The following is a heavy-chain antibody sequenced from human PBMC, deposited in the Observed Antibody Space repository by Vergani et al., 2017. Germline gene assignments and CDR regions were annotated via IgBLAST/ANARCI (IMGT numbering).Heavy chain of an antibody. Sequence: QVQLVQSGAEVKKPGSSVKVSCKASGGTFSSYAISWVRQAPGQGLEWMGRIIPILGTANYAQKFQGRVTITADESTSTAYMELCSLRSEDTAVYYCARGRYYYDSSGYYHGITDYYGMDVWGQGTTVTVSS. CDR1: GGTFSSYA. D-gene: IGHD3-22*01. J-gene: IGHJ6*02. CDR2: IIPILGTA. V-gene: IGHV1-69*11. CDR3: ARGRYYYDSSGYYHGITDYYGMDV.